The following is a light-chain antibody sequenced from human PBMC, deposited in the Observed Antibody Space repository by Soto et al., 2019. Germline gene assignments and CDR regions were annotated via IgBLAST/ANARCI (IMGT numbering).Light chain of an antibody. V-gene: IGLV3-21*04. J-gene: IGLJ2*01. CDR2: YDC. Sequence: YELTQPPSVSVAPGKTARITCGGNNIGSKSVHWYQQKPGQAPVLVIYYDCDRPSGIPERFSGSNSGNTATLPISRVEAGDEAAYYCQVWDSSSDHVVFGGGTKLTVL. CDR1: NIGSKS. CDR3: QVWDSSSDHVV.